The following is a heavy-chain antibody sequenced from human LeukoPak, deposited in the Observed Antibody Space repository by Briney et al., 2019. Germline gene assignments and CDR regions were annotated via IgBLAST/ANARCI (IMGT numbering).Heavy chain of an antibody. D-gene: IGHD6-19*01. Sequence: ASLKVSCKASGYTFASYAINWVRRAPGQGLEWMGWINTNTGNPTYAQGFTGRFVFSLDTSVGTAYLQISSLEAEDTAVYYCARNYKQWLGWYYFDFWGQGTLVTVSS. CDR1: GYTFASYA. V-gene: IGHV7-4-1*02. J-gene: IGHJ4*02. CDR2: INTNTGNP. CDR3: ARNYKQWLGWYYFDF.